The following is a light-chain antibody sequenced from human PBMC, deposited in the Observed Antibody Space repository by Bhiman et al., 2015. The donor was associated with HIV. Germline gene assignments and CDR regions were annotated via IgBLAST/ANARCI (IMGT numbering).Light chain of an antibody. CDR1: SSNIGAGFD. V-gene: IGLV1-40*01. Sequence: QSVLTQPPSVSGAPGQRVSISCTGSSSNIGAGFDVHWYRHLPGTAPKLLIYHDTNRPSGVPDRFSGSKSGTSASLAITGLQKAEDEADYYCQSYDNSLNGWVFGGGTKLTVL. J-gene: IGLJ3*02. CDR2: HDT. CDR3: QSYDNSLNGWV.